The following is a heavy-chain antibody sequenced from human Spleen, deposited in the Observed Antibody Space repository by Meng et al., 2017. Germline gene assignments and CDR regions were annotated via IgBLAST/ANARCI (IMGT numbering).Heavy chain of an antibody. Sequence: ASVKVSCKPSGYNFPDYYIHWVRRAPGQGLEWMGRINPKSGDTHHAQKLQARVTMTGDTSISTAYMELSGLRSDDTAVYYCTRDGYSDCSRTSCFDYWGQGTLVTVSS. V-gene: IGHV1-2*06. D-gene: IGHD2-2*01. J-gene: IGHJ4*02. CDR1: GYNFPDYY. CDR3: TRDGYSDCSRTSCFDY. CDR2: INPKSGDT.